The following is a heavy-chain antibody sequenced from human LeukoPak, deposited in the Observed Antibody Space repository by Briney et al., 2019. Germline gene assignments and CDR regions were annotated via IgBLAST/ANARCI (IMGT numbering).Heavy chain of an antibody. J-gene: IGHJ6*04. CDR3: AELAINMIGAV. Sequence: GGSLRLSCAASGFTFSNYAMNWVRQAPGKGLEWVSTISNSDGSTYYADPVKGRFTISRDNAKNSLYLQMNSLRAEDTAVYYCAELAINMIGAVWGKGTTVTISS. CDR1: GFTFSNYA. V-gene: IGHV3-23*01. CDR2: ISNSDGST. D-gene: IGHD3-10*02.